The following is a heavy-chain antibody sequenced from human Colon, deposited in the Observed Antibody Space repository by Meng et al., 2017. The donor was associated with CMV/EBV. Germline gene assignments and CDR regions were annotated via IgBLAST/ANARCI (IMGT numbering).Heavy chain of an antibody. V-gene: IGHV3-21*01. CDR3: ARDRSNIVGATTAFDY. J-gene: IGHJ4*02. Sequence: GGSLRLSCAAPGFTFSSYSMNWVRQAPGKGLEWVSSISSSSSYIYYADSVKGRFTISRDNAKNSLYLQMNSLRAEDTAVYYCARDRSNIVGATTAFDYWGQGTLVTVSS. CDR1: GFTFSSYS. CDR2: ISSSSSYI. D-gene: IGHD1-26*01.